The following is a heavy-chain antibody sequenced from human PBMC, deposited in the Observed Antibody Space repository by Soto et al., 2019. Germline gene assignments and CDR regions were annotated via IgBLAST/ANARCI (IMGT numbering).Heavy chain of an antibody. J-gene: IGHJ3*02. Sequence: GGSLRLSCAASGFTFSGSAMHWVRQASGKGLECIGRIRSKANSYATAYAASVKGRVTISRGDSKNTAYLQMKSLKTEDTAMYYCTKERSGWCPADACGIWGQRTRV. CDR2: IRSKANSYAT. CDR1: GFTFSGSA. D-gene: IGHD6-19*01. V-gene: IGHV3-73*01. CDR3: TKERSGWCPADACGI.